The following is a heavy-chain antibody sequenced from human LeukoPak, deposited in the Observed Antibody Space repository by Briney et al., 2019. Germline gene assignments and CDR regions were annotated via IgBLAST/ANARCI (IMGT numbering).Heavy chain of an antibody. Sequence: PSETLSLTCTVSGGSISSGSYYWGWIRQPPGKGLEWIGSVYYSGRTYYNPSLKSRVTISVDTSKDQFSLRLSSMTAADTAVHFCARHKTGSGSYYPYYFDYWGQGTLVTVSS. CDR1: GGSISSGSYY. CDR3: ARHKTGSGSYYPYYFDY. V-gene: IGHV4-39*01. D-gene: IGHD3-10*01. CDR2: VYYSGRT. J-gene: IGHJ4*02.